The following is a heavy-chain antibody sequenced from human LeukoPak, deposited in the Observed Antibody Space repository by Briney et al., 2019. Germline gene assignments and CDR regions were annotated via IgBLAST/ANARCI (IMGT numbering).Heavy chain of an antibody. V-gene: IGHV3-33*08. J-gene: IGHJ4*02. CDR3: AREGRGYYDYVWGSHPYYFDY. D-gene: IGHD3-16*01. CDR1: GFPFSSYG. Sequence: GGSLRLSCAASGFPFSSYGMHWVRQAPGKGLEWVAVIWYDGSNKYYADSVKGRFTISRDNSKNTLYLQMNSLRAEDTAVYYCAREGRGYYDYVWGSHPYYFDYWGQGTLVTVSS. CDR2: IWYDGSNK.